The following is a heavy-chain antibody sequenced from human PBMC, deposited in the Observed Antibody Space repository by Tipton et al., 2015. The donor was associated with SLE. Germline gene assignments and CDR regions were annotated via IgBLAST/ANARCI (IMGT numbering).Heavy chain of an antibody. D-gene: IGHD5-18*01. V-gene: IGHV7-4-1*02. Sequence: QLVQSGSELKKPGASVKVSCKTSGYTFTNYAINWVRQAPGQGLEWMGWINSNTGTPTYAQGFTGRFVFSLETSVSTSYLQINSLEAEDTAVYYCAREGYSRTPGGFDPWGQGTLVTVSS. J-gene: IGHJ5*02. CDR2: INSNTGTP. CDR1: GYTFTNYA. CDR3: AREGYSRTPGGFDP.